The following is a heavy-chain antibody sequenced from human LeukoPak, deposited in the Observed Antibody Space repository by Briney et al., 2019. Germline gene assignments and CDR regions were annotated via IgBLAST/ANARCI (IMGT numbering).Heavy chain of an antibody. Sequence: SETLSLTCAVYGGSFSGYYWSWIRQPPGKGREWVGEINHSGSTNYNPSLKSRVTISVDTSKNQFSLKLSSVTAADTAVYYCASTVYSHFDYWGQGTLVTVSS. CDR2: INHSGST. V-gene: IGHV4-34*01. D-gene: IGHD2-15*01. CDR3: ASTVYSHFDY. J-gene: IGHJ4*02. CDR1: GGSFSGYY.